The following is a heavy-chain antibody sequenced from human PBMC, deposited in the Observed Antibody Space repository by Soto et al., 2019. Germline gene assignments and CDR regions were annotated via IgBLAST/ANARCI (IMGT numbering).Heavy chain of an antibody. V-gene: IGHV4-4*02. Sequence: SETLSLTCAVSGVSISSSNWWSWVRQPPGKGLEWIGEIYHSGSTNYNPSLKSRVTISVDKSKNQFSLKLSSVTAADTAVYYCARGGGYCSSTSCYVEVIDYWGQGTLVTVSS. CDR1: GVSISSSNW. CDR3: ARGGGYCSSTSCYVEVIDY. D-gene: IGHD2-2*01. CDR2: IYHSGST. J-gene: IGHJ4*02.